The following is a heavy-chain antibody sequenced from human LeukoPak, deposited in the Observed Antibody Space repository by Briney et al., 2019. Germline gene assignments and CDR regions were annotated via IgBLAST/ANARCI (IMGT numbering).Heavy chain of an antibody. D-gene: IGHD3-10*01. CDR1: GFTFSSYG. V-gene: IGHV3-23*01. CDR3: ARGQTYYYGSGSYYLVD. Sequence: PGGSLRLSCAASGFTFSSYGMHRVRQAPGKGLEWVSAISGRSISVYYADSVKGRFIISRDNSKNTLYLQMNTLRAEDTAVYYCARGQTYYYGSGSYYLVDWGQGTLVTVSS. CDR2: ISGRSISV. J-gene: IGHJ4*02.